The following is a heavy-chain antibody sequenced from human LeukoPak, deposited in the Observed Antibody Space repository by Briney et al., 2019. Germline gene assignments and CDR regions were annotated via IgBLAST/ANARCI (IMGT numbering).Heavy chain of an antibody. J-gene: IGHJ3*02. CDR3: ARAYCGGDCYIDAFDI. D-gene: IGHD2-21*02. CDR2: IYYSGST. Sequence: SETLSLTCTVSGGSISSYYWSWIRQPPGKGLEWVGYIYYSGSTNYNPSLKSRVTVSVDTSKNQFSLKLSSVTAADTAVYYCARAYCGGDCYIDAFDIWGQGTMVTVSS. CDR1: GGSISSYY. V-gene: IGHV4-59*01.